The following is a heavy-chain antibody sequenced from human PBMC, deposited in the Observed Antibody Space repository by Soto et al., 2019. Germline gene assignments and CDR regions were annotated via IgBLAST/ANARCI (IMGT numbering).Heavy chain of an antibody. CDR2: ISYDGSNK. CDR1: GFTFSSYG. V-gene: IGHV3-30*18. D-gene: IGHD3-3*01. Sequence: GGSLRLSCAASGFTFSSYGMHWVRQAPGKGLEWVAVISYDGSNKYYADSVKGRFTISRDNSKNTLYLQMNSLRAEDTAVYYCAKEMWDFWSGYYYYGMDVWGQGTTVTVSS. J-gene: IGHJ6*02. CDR3: AKEMWDFWSGYYYYGMDV.